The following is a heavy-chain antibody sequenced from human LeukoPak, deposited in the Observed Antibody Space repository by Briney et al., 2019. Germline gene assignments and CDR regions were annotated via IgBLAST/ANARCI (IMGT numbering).Heavy chain of an antibody. V-gene: IGHV4-34*01. Sequence: SETLSLTCAVYGGSFSGYYWSWIRQPPGKGLEWIGEINHSGSTNYNPSLKSRVTISVDTSKNQFSLKLCSVTAADTAVYYCAKGGRIADNWFDPWGQGTLVTVSS. J-gene: IGHJ5*02. D-gene: IGHD2/OR15-2a*01. CDR2: INHSGST. CDR1: GGSFSGYY. CDR3: AKGGRIADNWFDP.